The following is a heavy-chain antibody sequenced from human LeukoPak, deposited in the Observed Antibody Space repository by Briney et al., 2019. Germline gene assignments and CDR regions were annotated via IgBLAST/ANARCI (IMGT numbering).Heavy chain of an antibody. Sequence: GGSLRLSCAASGFSFSSCAMTWVRQAPGKGLVWVSSISVSGDTYYADSVKGRFSISRDNSKHTLSLQMDSLRAEDTAIYYCAKHYLTALGESCGQGTLVTVSS. CDR3: AKHYLTALGES. V-gene: IGHV3-23*01. D-gene: IGHD4-17*01. CDR2: ISVSGDT. CDR1: GFSFSSCA. J-gene: IGHJ5*02.